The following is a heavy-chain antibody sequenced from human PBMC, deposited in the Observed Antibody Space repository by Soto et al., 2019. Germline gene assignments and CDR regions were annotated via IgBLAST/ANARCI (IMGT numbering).Heavy chain of an antibody. V-gene: IGHV3-23*01. Sequence: GGSLRLSCVVSGFTFGHHAMSWVRQAPGKGLPWVSAITGSGGSTYHADSAKGRFTISRDNSKNILYLQMNSLRAEDTAVYFCAKGYVRGNMIINSWGQGTRVTVSS. D-gene: IGHD3-10*02. CDR3: AKGYVRGNMIINS. CDR2: ITGSGGST. CDR1: GFTFGHHA. J-gene: IGHJ5*02.